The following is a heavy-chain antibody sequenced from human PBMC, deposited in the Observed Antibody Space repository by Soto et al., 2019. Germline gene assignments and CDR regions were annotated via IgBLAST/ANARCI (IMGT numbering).Heavy chain of an antibody. CDR3: TRASSDRNHMEV. J-gene: IGHJ6*02. Sequence: GGSLRLSCAASGFTFGNFVMRWVRQSPGKGLEWVSTITESGGDTYYTDSVKGRFTISRDNSKNTLYLQMTSLRAEDTALYYCTRASSDRNHMEVWGPGTTVTVSS. CDR2: ITESGGDT. V-gene: IGHV3-23*01. CDR1: GFTFGNFV.